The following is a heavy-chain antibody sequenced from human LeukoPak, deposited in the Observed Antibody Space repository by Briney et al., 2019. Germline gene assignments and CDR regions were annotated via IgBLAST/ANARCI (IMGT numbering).Heavy chain of an antibody. CDR1: GYTFTTYY. Sequence: GASVKVSCKASGYTFTTYYIHWVRQAPGQGLEWMGIINPSGGSTNYAQKFQGRVTITADESTSTAYMELSSLRSEDTAVYYCASHDSSGYYVYDGVDYWGQGTLVTVSS. CDR3: ASHDSSGYYVYDGVDY. D-gene: IGHD3-22*01. J-gene: IGHJ4*02. CDR2: INPSGGST. V-gene: IGHV1-46*01.